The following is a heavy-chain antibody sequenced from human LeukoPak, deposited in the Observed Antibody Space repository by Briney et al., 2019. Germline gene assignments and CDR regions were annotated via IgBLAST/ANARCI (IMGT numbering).Heavy chain of an antibody. CDR2: INPNSGGT. D-gene: IGHD6-6*01. Sequence: GASVKVSCKASGYTFTGYYMHWVRQAPGQGLEWMGWINPNSGGTNYAQKVQGRVTMTRDTSISTAYMELSRLRSDDTAVYYCARESSSSHFDYWGQGTLVTVSS. CDR3: ARESSSSHFDY. CDR1: GYTFTGYY. V-gene: IGHV1-2*02. J-gene: IGHJ4*02.